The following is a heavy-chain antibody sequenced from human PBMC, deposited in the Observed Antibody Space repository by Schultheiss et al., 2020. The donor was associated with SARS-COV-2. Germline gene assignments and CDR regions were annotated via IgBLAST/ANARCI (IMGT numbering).Heavy chain of an antibody. J-gene: IGHJ4*02. D-gene: IGHD1-26*01. Sequence: SETLSLTCTVSGGSISSSSYYWGWIRQPPGKGLEWIGSIYYSGSTNYNPSLKSRVTISVDTSKNQFSLKLSSVTAADTAVYYCARGRWELSTFDYWGQGTLVTVSS. CDR2: IYYSGST. CDR3: ARGRWELSTFDY. CDR1: GGSISSSSYY. V-gene: IGHV4-39*07.